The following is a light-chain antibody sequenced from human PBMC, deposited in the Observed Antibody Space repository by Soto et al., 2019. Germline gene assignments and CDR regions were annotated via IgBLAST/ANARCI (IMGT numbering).Light chain of an antibody. CDR1: QSVPKDY. CDR3: HQSSILPLT. CDR2: GAS. V-gene: IGKV3-20*01. J-gene: IGKJ4*01. Sequence: ESVLTQSPGTLSLSPGERATLSCRASQSVPKDYLVWYQHKPGQAPRLLIHGASSRATGIPDRFSGSGSGTDFTLTISRLEPEDFAVYYVHQSSILPLTVGGGT.